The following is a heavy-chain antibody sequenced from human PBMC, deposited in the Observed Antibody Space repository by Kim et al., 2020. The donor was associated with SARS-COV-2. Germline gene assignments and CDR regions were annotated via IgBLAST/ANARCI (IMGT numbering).Heavy chain of an antibody. D-gene: IGHD3-3*01. V-gene: IGHV4-34*01. CDR2: INHSGST. CDR3: ARVLVITIFGVVKTGRGALRGGCWFDP. J-gene: IGHJ5*02. Sequence: SETLSLTCAVYGGSFSGYYWSWIRQPPGKGLEWIGEINHSGSTNYNPSLKSRVTISVDTSKNQFSLKLSSVTAADTAVYYCARVLVITIFGVVKTGRGALRGGCWFDPWGQGTLVTVSS. CDR1: GGSFSGYY.